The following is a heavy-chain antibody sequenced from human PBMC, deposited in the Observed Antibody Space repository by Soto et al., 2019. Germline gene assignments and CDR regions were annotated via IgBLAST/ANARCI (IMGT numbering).Heavy chain of an antibody. CDR3: ARVKTSGWSDY. D-gene: IGHD6-19*01. V-gene: IGHV4-34*01. Sequence: QVQLQQWGAGLLKPSETLSLTCGVYGGSFSGDCWSWVGQPPGKGLEWIGEINHSGSTNYNPSLKSRVTISVDTSKNQFSLKLSSVTVADTAVYYCARVKTSGWSDYWGQGTLVTVSS. CDR1: GGSFSGDC. J-gene: IGHJ4*02. CDR2: INHSGST.